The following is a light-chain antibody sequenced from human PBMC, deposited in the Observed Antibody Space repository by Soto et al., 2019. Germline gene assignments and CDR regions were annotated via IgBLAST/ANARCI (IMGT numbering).Light chain of an antibody. J-gene: IGLJ2*01. CDR3: SSYASSSTVI. CDR1: SSDIGGYYY. Sequence: QSVLTQPPSASGSPGQSVTVSCTGTSSDIGGYYYVSWYQQHPVKAPKLMIYDVSSRPSGISNRFSGSKSGNTASLTISGVQAEDEADYYCSSYASSSTVIFGGGTKVTVL. CDR2: DVS. V-gene: IGLV2-14*01.